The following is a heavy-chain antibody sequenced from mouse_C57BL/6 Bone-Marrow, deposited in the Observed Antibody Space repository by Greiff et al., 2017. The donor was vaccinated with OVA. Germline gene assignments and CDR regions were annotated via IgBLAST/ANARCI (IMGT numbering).Heavy chain of an antibody. V-gene: IGHV2-9-1*01. CDR1: GFSLTSYA. J-gene: IGHJ2*01. Sequence: VHLVESGPGLVAPSQSLSITCTVSGFSLTSYAISWVRQPPGKGLEWLGVIWTGGGTTYNSDLKSRLSISKDNSKSHVFFKMNSLLTDDTARFYCSTKTNYYFDYWGQGTTLTVSS. CDR2: IWTGGGT. CDR3: STKTNYYFDY.